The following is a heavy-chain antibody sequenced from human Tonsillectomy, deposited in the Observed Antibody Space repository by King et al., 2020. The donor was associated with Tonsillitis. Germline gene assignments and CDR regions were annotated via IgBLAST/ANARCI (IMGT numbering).Heavy chain of an antibody. CDR3: TTSPGITVFGVVIDS. V-gene: IGHV3-15*04. D-gene: IGHD3-3*01. J-gene: IGHJ4*02. CDR2: IESETDGATT. CDR1: GLPFSHAW. Sequence: VQLVESGGGLVKPGGSLRLSCAASGLPFSHAWLSWVRQAPGKGLEWVGRIESETDGATTDYAAPVKGRFTISRDDSKNTLYLQMNSLKTEDTAVYYCTTSPGITVFGVVIDSWGQGTLVTVSS.